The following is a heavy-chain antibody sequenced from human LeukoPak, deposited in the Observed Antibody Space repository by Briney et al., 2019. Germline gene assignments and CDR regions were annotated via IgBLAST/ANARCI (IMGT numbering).Heavy chain of an antibody. CDR1: ADSISSYY. D-gene: IGHD6-19*01. CDR2: VYISGSI. CDR3: ARGVPISSAWYYFDS. J-gene: IGHJ4*02. V-gene: IGHV4-4*07. Sequence: KPSETLSLTCTVSADSISSYYWSWIRQPAGKRLEWIGRVYISGSINYNPSLKSRVTMSLDTSKNQFSLKLTSVTAADTAVYYCARGVPISSAWYYFDSWGQGTLVTVSS.